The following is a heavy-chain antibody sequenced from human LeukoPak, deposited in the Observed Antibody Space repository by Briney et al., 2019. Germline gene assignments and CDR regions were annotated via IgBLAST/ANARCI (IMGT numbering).Heavy chain of an antibody. CDR1: GGTFSSYA. Sequence: ASVKVSCKASGGTFSSYAISWVRQAPGQGLEWMGGIIPIFGTANYAQKFQGRVTITTDGSTSTAYMELSGLRSEDTAVYYCARVRRAEYCSGGSCYNNWFDPWGQGTLVTVSS. CDR3: ARVRRAEYCSGGSCYNNWFDP. J-gene: IGHJ5*02. V-gene: IGHV1-69*05. D-gene: IGHD2-15*01. CDR2: IIPIFGTA.